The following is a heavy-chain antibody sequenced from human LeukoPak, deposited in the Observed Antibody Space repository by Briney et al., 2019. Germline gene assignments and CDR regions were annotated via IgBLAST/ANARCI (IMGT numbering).Heavy chain of an antibody. J-gene: IGHJ5*02. CDR2: IYTGGST. Sequence: GGSLRLSCAASGFTVSSTYLSWVRQAPGKGLEWVSVIYTGGSTHYADSVEGRFTISRDNSKNTVYLQMNSLRPEDTAVYYCAREWSAWGQGTLVTVSS. V-gene: IGHV3-53*01. D-gene: IGHD1-26*01. CDR3: AREWSA. CDR1: GFTVSSTY.